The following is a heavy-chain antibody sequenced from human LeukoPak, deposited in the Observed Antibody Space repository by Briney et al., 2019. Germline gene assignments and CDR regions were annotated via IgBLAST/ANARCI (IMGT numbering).Heavy chain of an antibody. D-gene: IGHD3-22*01. V-gene: IGHV3-66*01. CDR3: ARGDSSGCYLDY. Sequence: GGSLRLSCAASGFTVRSNYLSWVRQAPGKGLEWVSVIYSGGSTDYADSVKGRFTISRDNSKNILYLQMNSLRSEDTAVYYCARGDSSGCYLDYWGQGTLVTVSS. J-gene: IGHJ4*02. CDR1: GFTVRSNY. CDR2: IYSGGST.